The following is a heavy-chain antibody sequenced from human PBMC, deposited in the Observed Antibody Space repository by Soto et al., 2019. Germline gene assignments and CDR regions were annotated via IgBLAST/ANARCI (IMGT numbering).Heavy chain of an antibody. CDR3: GRCTSTSCHLGSDY. V-gene: IGHV3-30-3*01. CDR2: ISHDGINK. J-gene: IGHJ4*02. Sequence: GGSLRLSCAASGFTFSSYAMNWVRQAPGKGLEWVALISHDGINKYYADSVRGRFTISRDSSTNTLYLQMNSLRAADTAVYYCGRCTSTSCHLGSDYWGQGTLVTVSS. CDR1: GFTFSSYA. D-gene: IGHD2-2*01.